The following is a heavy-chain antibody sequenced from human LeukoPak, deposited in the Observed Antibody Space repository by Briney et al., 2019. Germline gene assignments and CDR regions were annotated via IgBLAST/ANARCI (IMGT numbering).Heavy chain of an antibody. D-gene: IGHD1-14*01. J-gene: IGHJ4*02. V-gene: IGHV3-48*01. CDR3: AKDFGRNLGGPGY. CDR1: GFTFSSYS. CDR2: ISSSSSTI. Sequence: GGSLRLSCAASGFTFSSYSMNWVRQAPGKGLEWVSYISSSSSTIYYADSVKGRFTISRDNAKNSLYLQMNSLRAEDTAVYYCAKDFGRNLGGPGYWGRGTLVIVSS.